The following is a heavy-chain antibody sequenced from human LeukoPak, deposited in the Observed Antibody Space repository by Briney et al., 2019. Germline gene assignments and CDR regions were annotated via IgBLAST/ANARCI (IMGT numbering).Heavy chain of an antibody. Sequence: GGSLRLSCAATGLSVSSNFMSWVRQAPGKGLEWVSVIYGGGSTYYADSVKGRFTISRDTPKNTLYLQMNSLRVEDTAVYCASWRVGGKGEDSGGRGTLVTVSS. CDR1: GLSVSSNF. J-gene: IGHJ4*02. CDR2: IYGGGST. V-gene: IGHV3-53*01. D-gene: IGHD3-16*01. CDR3: ASWRVGGKGEDS.